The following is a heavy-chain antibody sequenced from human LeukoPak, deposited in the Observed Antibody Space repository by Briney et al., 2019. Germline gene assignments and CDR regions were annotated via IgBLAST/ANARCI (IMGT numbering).Heavy chain of an antibody. CDR3: ARDYTIAVGTTMYLQH. D-gene: IGHD1-14*01. J-gene: IGHJ1*01. Sequence: ASVKVSCKASGYIFSVYALIWVRQAPGQGLELMGWINTNTGNPTYAQGFTERFVFSLDTSVSTAYLQISSLKAEDTAVYYCARDYTIAVGTTMYLQHWGQGTLVTVSS. V-gene: IGHV7-4-1*02. CDR2: INTNTGNP. CDR1: GYIFSVYA.